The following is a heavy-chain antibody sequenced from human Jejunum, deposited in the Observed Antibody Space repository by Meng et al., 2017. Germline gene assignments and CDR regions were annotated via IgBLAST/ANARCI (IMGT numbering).Heavy chain of an antibody. J-gene: IGHJ4*02. Sequence: GESLKISCAASGFTFSSYAMSWVRQAPGKGLEWVSAISDNGDATPYADSVKGRFTISRDQSRNTLYLQMNSLRVEDTAVYYCAKAPYAATRVVWYFDYWGQGTLVTVSS. CDR2: ISDNGDAT. D-gene: IGHD4-23*01. V-gene: IGHV3-23*01. CDR1: GFTFSSYA. CDR3: AKAPYAATRVVWYFDY.